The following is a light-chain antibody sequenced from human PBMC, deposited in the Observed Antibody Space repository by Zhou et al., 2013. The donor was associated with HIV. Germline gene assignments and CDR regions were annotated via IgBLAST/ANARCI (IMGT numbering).Light chain of an antibody. CDR1: SSDVGTYKY. V-gene: IGLV2-14*03. CDR2: DVS. CDR3: SSYTSSSTLXV. J-gene: IGLJ1*01. Sequence: QSALTQPASVSGSPGQSITISCTATSSDVGTYKYVSWYQQHPGKAPKVMIYDVSNRPSGVSNRFSGSKSGNTASLTISGLQAEDEADYYCSSYTSSSTLXVFGTGTRSTVL.